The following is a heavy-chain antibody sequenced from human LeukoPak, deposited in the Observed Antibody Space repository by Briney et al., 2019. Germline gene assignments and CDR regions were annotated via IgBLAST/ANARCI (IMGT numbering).Heavy chain of an antibody. V-gene: IGHV4-39*07. CDR3: VRGRWISGSYYNFDY. D-gene: IGHD1-26*01. CDR2: INYSGTT. J-gene: IGHJ4*02. CDR1: GVSITSSTYY. Sequence: SETLSLTCSVSGVSITSSTYYWGWIRQPPGKGLEWIATINYSGTTHYNPSLKSRVTISADTSNSQFSLKLNSVTAADTAVYHCVRGRWISGSYYNFDYWGQGTLVTVSS.